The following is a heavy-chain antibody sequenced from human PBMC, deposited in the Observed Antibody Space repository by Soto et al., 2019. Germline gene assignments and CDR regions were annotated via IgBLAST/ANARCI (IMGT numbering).Heavy chain of an antibody. D-gene: IGHD6-19*01. V-gene: IGHV3-23*01. CDR2: ITRSGSEA. CDR1: GFTFSVSA. J-gene: IGHJ1*01. Sequence: EVQLLEAGGGVVQPGGSLRLSFAASGFTFSVSAMSWVRQAPGKGLEHVASITRSGSEAFYGDSVRGRFSMSRDNSKNMLILEMNSLRVEDTARYYCAKEGSDSGWYWKSGGQGALVTVS. CDR3: AKEGSDSGWYWKS.